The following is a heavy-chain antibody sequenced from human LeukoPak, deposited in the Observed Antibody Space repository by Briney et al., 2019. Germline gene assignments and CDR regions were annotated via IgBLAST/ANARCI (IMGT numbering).Heavy chain of an antibody. V-gene: IGHV3-23*01. J-gene: IGHJ5*02. CDR3: AKDRHAPGRYCSSTICFPFDP. CDR1: GFTFTKYA. Sequence: PGGSLRLSCAASGFTFTKYAMSWVRQAPGRGLEWVSNISPGGSTNYADSVKGRFTISRDNSKSTLYLQMNSLRAEDTAVYYCAKDRHAPGRYCSSTICFPFDPWGQGTLVTVSS. CDR2: ISPGGST. D-gene: IGHD2-2*01.